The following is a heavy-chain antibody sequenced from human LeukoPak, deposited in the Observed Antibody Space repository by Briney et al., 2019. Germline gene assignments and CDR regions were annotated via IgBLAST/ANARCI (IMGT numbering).Heavy chain of an antibody. CDR2: IRYDGSNK. D-gene: IGHD3-3*01. Sequence: GGSLRLSCAASGFIFSNYGMHWVRQAPGKGLEWVAFIRYDGSNKYYADSVKGRFTISRDNSKNTLYLQMNSLRAEDTAVFYCAKDMRITIFGVVIAARGSAFDYWGQGTLVTVSS. CDR3: AKDMRITIFGVVIAARGSAFDY. J-gene: IGHJ4*02. CDR1: GFIFSNYG. V-gene: IGHV3-30*02.